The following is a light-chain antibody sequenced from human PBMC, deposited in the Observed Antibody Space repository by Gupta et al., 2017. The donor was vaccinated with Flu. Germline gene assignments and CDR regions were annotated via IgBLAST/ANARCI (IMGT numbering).Light chain of an antibody. J-gene: IGKJ3*01. CDR2: DAS. CDR1: QSVSSY. V-gene: IGKV3-11*01. Sequence: RATLSCRASQSVSSYLAWYQQKPGQAPRLLIYDASNRATGIPARFSGSGSGTDFTLTISSLEPEDFAVYYCQQRSNWPPRFTFGPGTKVDIK. CDR3: QQRSNWPPRFT.